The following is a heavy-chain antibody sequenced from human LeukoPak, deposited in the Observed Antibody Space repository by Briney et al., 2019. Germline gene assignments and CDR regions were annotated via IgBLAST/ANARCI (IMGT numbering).Heavy chain of an antibody. Sequence: SETLSLTCAVSGGSISSGGYSWSWIRQPPGKGLEWIGYIYHSGSTYYNPSLKSRVTISVDRSKNQFSLKLSSVTAADTAVYYCASANLGYCSSTSCYTRSYYFDYWGQGTLVTVSS. V-gene: IGHV4-30-2*01. CDR3: ASANLGYCSSTSCYTRSYYFDY. CDR2: IYHSGST. CDR1: GGSISSGGYS. J-gene: IGHJ4*02. D-gene: IGHD2-2*02.